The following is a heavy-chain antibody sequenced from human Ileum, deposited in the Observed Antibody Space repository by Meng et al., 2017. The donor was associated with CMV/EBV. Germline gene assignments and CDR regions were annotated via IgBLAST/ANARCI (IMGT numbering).Heavy chain of an antibody. CDR3: ARGRWTGGWFDP. V-gene: IGHV4-59*12. CDR1: GDSITTYF. J-gene: IGHJ5*02. D-gene: IGHD3/OR15-3a*01. Sequence: SETLSLTCTASGDSITTYFWTWIRQVPGKGLEYIGYVHGARGTNYNPSFKSRVTISADTSKDQLFLSLSSVTAADTAVYYCARGRWTGGWFDPWGQGTLVTVSS. CDR2: VHGARGT.